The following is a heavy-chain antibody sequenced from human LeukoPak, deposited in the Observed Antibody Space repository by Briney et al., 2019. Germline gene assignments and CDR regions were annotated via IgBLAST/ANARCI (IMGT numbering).Heavy chain of an antibody. CDR2: IYYSGST. D-gene: IGHD3-3*01. CDR1: GGSISSSSYY. V-gene: IGHV4-39*07. Sequence: PSETLSLTCTVSGGSISSSSYYWGWIRQPPGKGLEWIGSIYYSGSTYYNPSLKSRVTISVDTSKNQFSLKLSSVTAADTAVYYCASLALRFLEWLSARRVDAFDIWGQGTMVTVSS. CDR3: ASLALRFLEWLSARRVDAFDI. J-gene: IGHJ3*02.